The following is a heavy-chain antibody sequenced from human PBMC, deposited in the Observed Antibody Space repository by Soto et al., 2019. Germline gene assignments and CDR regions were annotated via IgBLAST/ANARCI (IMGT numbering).Heavy chain of an antibody. CDR2: ISSSSSYI. Sequence: GGSLRLSCAASGFTFSSYSMNWVRQAPGKGLEWVSSISSSSSYIYYADSVKGRFTISRDNAKNSLYLQMNSLRAEDTAVYYCARANPRIGLRYFDWTLDYWGQGTLVTVSS. J-gene: IGHJ4*02. CDR3: ARANPRIGLRYFDWTLDY. D-gene: IGHD3-9*01. V-gene: IGHV3-21*01. CDR1: GFTFSSYS.